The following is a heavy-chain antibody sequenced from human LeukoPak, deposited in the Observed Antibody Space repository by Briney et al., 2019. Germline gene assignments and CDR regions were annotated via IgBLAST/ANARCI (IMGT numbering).Heavy chain of an antibody. CDR1: GFSLSTSGVG. J-gene: IGHJ4*02. CDR2: IYWTDDK. CDR3: GHRYGNDYVWGSSRIVFDY. V-gene: IGHV2-5*01. Sequence: SGPTMVKPTQTLTLTCTFSGFSLSTSGVGVGWIRQPPGKALEWLALIYWTDDKRYSPSLKSRLTITKDTSKNQVVLTMTNMDPVDTATYFCGHRYGNDYVWGSSRIVFDYWGERTLVTVSS. D-gene: IGHD3-16*02.